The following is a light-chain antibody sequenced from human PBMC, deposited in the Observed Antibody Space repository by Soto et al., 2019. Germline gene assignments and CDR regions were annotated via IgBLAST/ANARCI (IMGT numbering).Light chain of an antibody. J-gene: IGKJ4*01. V-gene: IGKV1-5*03. CDR1: QTISSW. Sequence: DIQMTQSPSSLSASVGDRVTITCRASQTISSWLAWYQQKPGKAPKLLIYKASTLKSGVPSRFSGSGSGTEFTLTISSLQPEDVATYYCQKHDNSPLTFGGGTKVDIK. CDR3: QKHDNSPLT. CDR2: KAS.